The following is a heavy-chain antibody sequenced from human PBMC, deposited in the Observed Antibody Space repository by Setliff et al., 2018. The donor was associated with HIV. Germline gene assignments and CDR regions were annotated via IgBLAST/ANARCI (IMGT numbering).Heavy chain of an antibody. CDR2: INYDENSE. D-gene: IGHD6-19*01. CDR3: ARDRGAVAGTHGRDYYYYYMDV. Sequence: GGSLRLSCAASGFTFTAHGMHWVRQAPDKGLEWVAFINYDENSEYYADSVKGRVTISRDNFRNTVDLQMNNLRPEDTAVYYCARDRGAVAGTHGRDYYYYYMDVWGKGTTVTVSS. CDR1: GFTFTAHG. V-gene: IGHV3-30*02. J-gene: IGHJ6*03.